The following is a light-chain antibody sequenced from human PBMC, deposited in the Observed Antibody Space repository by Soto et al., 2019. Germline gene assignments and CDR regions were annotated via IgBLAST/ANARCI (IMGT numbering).Light chain of an antibody. Sequence: VMTQSPDTLSVSPGERAILSCRASRTISASLAWYQQKPGQAPRLLVHGASTRAPAIPARFSGGGSGTEFTLTLSSLQSEDFAIYYCQQYYTGPKTFGQGTRVEVK. J-gene: IGKJ1*01. CDR2: GAS. V-gene: IGKV3-15*01. CDR1: RTISAS. CDR3: QQYYTGPKT.